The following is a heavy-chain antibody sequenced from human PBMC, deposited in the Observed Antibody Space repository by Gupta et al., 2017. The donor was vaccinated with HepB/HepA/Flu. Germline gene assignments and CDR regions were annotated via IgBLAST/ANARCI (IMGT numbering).Heavy chain of an antibody. CDR3: ARGGGALPQYSWFDP. CDR2: TNPNSGGT. CDR1: GYTFTGYY. J-gene: IGHJ5*02. Sequence: QVQLVQSGAEVKKPGASVKVSCKASGYTFTGYYMHWVRQAPGQGLEWMGWTNPNSGGTNYAQKFQGRVTMTRDTSISTVYMELSRLRFDDTAVYYCARGGGALPQYSWFDPWGQGTLVTVSS. V-gene: IGHV1-2*02. D-gene: IGHD3-16*01.